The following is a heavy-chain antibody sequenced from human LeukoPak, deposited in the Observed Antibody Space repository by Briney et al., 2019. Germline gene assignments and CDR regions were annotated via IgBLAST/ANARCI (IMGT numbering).Heavy chain of an antibody. J-gene: IGHJ4*02. CDR2: IKQDGSEK. CDR1: GITFSNYW. CDR3: ARDRAAGTSGRYFDY. V-gene: IGHV3-7*01. Sequence: GGSLRLSFAASGITFSNYWMSWVRQAPGKGLEWVANIKQDGSEKYYVDSVKGRFTISRDNAKNSLYLQMNSLRAEDTAVYYCARDRAAGTSGRYFDYWGQGTLVTVSS. D-gene: IGHD6-13*01.